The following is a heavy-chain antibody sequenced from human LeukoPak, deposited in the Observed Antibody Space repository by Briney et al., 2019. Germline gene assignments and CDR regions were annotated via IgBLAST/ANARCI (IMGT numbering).Heavy chain of an antibody. V-gene: IGHV3-53*01. J-gene: IGHJ4*02. Sequence: GGSLRLSCAASGFTVSSNYMSWVRQAPGKGLDWVSVIYSGGSTYYADSVKGRFTISRDNSKNTLYLQMNSLRAEDTAVYYCARGRITIFGAFDYWGQGTLVTVSS. D-gene: IGHD3-3*01. CDR3: ARGRITIFGAFDY. CDR1: GFTVSSNY. CDR2: IYSGGST.